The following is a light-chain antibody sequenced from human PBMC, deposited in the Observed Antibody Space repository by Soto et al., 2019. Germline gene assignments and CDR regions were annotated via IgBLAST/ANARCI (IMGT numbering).Light chain of an antibody. Sequence: QSVLTQPASVSGSPGQSISISCTGTSSDVGGYDHVSWFQQHPGKAPKLLIYEVSNRPSGVSLRFSGSKSGNTASLTISGLQAEDEADYYCCSYTSSTTYVFGTGTKLTVL. CDR3: CSYTSSTTYV. CDR1: SSDVGGYDH. J-gene: IGLJ1*01. V-gene: IGLV2-14*01. CDR2: EVS.